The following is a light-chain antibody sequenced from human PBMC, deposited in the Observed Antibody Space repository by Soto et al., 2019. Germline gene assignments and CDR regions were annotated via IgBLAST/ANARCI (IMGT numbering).Light chain of an antibody. J-gene: IGLJ2*01. CDR2: DVS. CDR1: NSDVGGYNY. Sequence: QSALTQPASVSGSPGQSITLSCTGTNSDVGGYNYVSWYQQHPGKAPKLMIYDVSNRPSGVSNRFSGSKSGNTASLTISGLQADDEAHYYCCSYSSSSTRVFGGGTKVTVL. CDR3: CSYSSSSTRV. V-gene: IGLV2-14*01.